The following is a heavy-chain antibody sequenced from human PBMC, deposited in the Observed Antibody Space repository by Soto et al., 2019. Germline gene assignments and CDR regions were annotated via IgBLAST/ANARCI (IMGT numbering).Heavy chain of an antibody. Sequence: QVQLVESGGGVVQPGRSLRLSCAASGFTFSSYAMHWVRQAPGKGLEWVAVISYDGSNKYYADSVKGRFTISRDNSKNTLYLQMNSLRAEDTAVYYCASSPGMYYYDSSGYYPLDYWGQGTLVTVSS. V-gene: IGHV3-30-3*01. CDR1: GFTFSSYA. J-gene: IGHJ4*02. D-gene: IGHD3-22*01. CDR2: ISYDGSNK. CDR3: ASSPGMYYYDSSGYYPLDY.